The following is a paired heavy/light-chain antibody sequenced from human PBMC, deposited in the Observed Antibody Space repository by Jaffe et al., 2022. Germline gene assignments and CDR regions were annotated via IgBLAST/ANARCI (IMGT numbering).Heavy chain of an antibody. D-gene: IGHD2-15*01. J-gene: IGHJ4*02. Sequence: EVQLLASGGTLVQPGGSLRLSCAASGFPFRSYTMSWVRQAPGKGLEWVSGIYGSGSGRTFYAESVKGRFTISRDDSKNTLSLQMNSLRAEDTAVYYCAKDQVADGIWTFDHWGQGTLVTVSS. V-gene: IGHV3-23*01. CDR1: GFPFRSYT. CDR3: AKDQVADGIWTFDH. CDR2: IYGSGSGRT.
Light chain of an antibody. CDR2: LGS. J-gene: IGKJ4*01. CDR3: MQPLQTPLT. CDR1: QSLLRSNGYNY. Sequence: DIVMTQSPLSLSVTPGEPAFISCRSSQSLLRSNGYNYLDWYLQKPGQSPQLLISLGSNRASGVPDRFSGSGSGTDFTLKISRVEAEDVGVYYCMQPLQTPLTFGGGTKVEIK. V-gene: IGKV2-28*01.